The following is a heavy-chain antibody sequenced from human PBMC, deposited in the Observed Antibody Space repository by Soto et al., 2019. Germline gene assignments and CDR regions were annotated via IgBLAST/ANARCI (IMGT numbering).Heavy chain of an antibody. CDR2: IIPIFGTA. Sequence: XSVKVSCKASGDTFSSYAISWVRQAPGQGLEWMGGIIPIFGTANYAQKFQGRVTITADESTSKAYMELSSLRSEDTAVYYCNLEMAKIDGGGDAFDIWGQGKMVTVSS. D-gene: IGHD5-12*01. CDR3: NLEMAKIDGGGDAFDI. J-gene: IGHJ3*02. CDR1: GDTFSSYA. V-gene: IGHV1-69*13.